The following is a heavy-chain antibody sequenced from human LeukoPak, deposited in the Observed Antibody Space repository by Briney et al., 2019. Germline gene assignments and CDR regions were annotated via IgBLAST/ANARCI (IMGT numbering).Heavy chain of an antibody. CDR1: GGSISSYY. V-gene: IGHV4-59*01. CDR3: ARGGYYGSGNDFRFDP. Sequence: SETLSLTCTVSGGSISSYYWSWIRQPPGKGLEWIGYIYYSGSTNYKPSLKSRVTISVDTSKNQFSLKLSSVTAADTAVYYCARGGYYGSGNDFRFDPWGQGTLVTVSS. J-gene: IGHJ5*02. D-gene: IGHD3-10*01. CDR2: IYYSGST.